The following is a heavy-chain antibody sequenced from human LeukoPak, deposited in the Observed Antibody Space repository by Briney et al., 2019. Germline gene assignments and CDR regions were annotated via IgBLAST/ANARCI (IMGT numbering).Heavy chain of an antibody. CDR1: GGSISSYY. V-gene: IGHV4-59*01. CDR3: ARGGYYGSGNDFRFDP. Sequence: SETLSLTCTVSGGSISSYYWSWIRQPPGKGLEWIGYIYYSGSTNYKPSLKSRVTISVDTSKNQFSLKLSSVTAADTAVYYCARGGYYGSGNDFRFDPWGQGTLVTVSS. J-gene: IGHJ5*02. D-gene: IGHD3-10*01. CDR2: IYYSGST.